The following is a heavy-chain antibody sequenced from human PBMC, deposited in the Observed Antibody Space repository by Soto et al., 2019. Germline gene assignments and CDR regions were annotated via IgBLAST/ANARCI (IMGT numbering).Heavy chain of an antibody. Sequence: EVQLLESGGGLVQPGGSLRLSCAASGFTFSSYAMSWVRQAPGKGLEWVSAISGSGGSTYYADSVKGRFTISRDNSKNTLYLQMNSLRAEDTAVYYCARTMVRGVGAFDIWGQGTMVTVSS. J-gene: IGHJ3*02. D-gene: IGHD3-10*01. V-gene: IGHV3-23*01. CDR1: GFTFSSYA. CDR3: ARTMVRGVGAFDI. CDR2: ISGSGGST.